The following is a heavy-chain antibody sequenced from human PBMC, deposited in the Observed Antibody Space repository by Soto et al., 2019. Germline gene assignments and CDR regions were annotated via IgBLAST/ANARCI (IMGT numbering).Heavy chain of an antibody. CDR2: INPSGGST. J-gene: IGHJ6*03. CDR3: ARDKEGGSGSPYYMDV. CDR1: GYTFTSYY. V-gene: IGHV1-46*03. Sequence: QVQLVQSGAEVKKPGASVKVSCKASGYTFTSYYMHWVRQAPGQGLEWMGIINPSGGSTSYAQKFQGRVTMTRDTSTSTVYMELSILRSEDTAVYYCARDKEGGSGSPYYMDVWGKGTTVTVSS. D-gene: IGHD3-10*01.